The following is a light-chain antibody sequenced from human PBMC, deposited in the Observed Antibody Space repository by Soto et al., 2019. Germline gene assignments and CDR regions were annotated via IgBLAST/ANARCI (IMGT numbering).Light chain of an antibody. CDR1: SSDVGGYNY. V-gene: IGLV2-14*01. J-gene: IGLJ3*02. Sequence: QSALTQPASVSGSPGQSITISCTGTSSDVGGYNYVSWYQHHPGKAPKLMIYEVSNRPSGVSNRFSGSKSGNTASLTISGLQADDEADYYCSSYTSRTSLVFGGGTKLTV. CDR2: EVS. CDR3: SSYTSRTSLV.